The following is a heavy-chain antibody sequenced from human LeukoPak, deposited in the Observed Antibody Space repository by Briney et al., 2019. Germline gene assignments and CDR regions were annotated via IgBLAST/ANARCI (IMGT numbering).Heavy chain of an antibody. Sequence: PSETLSLTCTVSGGSISSYYWSWIRQPPGKGLEWIGYIYYSGSTNYNPSLKSRVTISVDTSKNQFSLKLSSVTAADTAVYYCARHPAVQQLVLFDPWGQGTLVTVSS. CDR2: IYYSGST. V-gene: IGHV4-59*08. J-gene: IGHJ5*02. CDR3: ARHPAVQQLVLFDP. D-gene: IGHD6-13*01. CDR1: GGSISSYY.